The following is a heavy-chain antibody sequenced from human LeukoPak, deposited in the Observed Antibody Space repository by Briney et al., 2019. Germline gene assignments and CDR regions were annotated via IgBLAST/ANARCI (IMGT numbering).Heavy chain of an antibody. V-gene: IGHV4-34*01. CDR3: ARWGINWNDLGNAFDI. CDR1: GGSFSGYY. Sequence: SETLSLTCAVYGGSFSGYYWSGIRQPPGKGLEWIGEINHSGSTNYNPSLKSRVTISVDTSKKQFSLKLSSVTAADTAVYYCARWGINWNDLGNAFDIWGQGTMVTVSS. D-gene: IGHD1-1*01. J-gene: IGHJ3*02. CDR2: INHSGST.